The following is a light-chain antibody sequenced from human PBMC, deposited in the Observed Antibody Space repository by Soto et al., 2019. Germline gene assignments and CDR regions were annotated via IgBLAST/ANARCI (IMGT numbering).Light chain of an antibody. V-gene: IGKV3-11*01. CDR2: DAS. CDR1: QSVSSY. Sequence: EIVLTQSPATLSLSPGERATLSCRASQSVSSYLACYQQKPGQAPMLLIYDASNRATVIPARFSGSGSGTDFTLTISILEPEAFAVYYCQQRSNWPPALTFGGGPKVQIK. J-gene: IGKJ4*01. CDR3: QQRSNWPPALT.